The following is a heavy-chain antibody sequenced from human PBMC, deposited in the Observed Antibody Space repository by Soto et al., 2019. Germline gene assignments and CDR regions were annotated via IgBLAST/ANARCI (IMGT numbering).Heavy chain of an antibody. D-gene: IGHD3-16*01. CDR1: GFAFSDYA. J-gene: IGHJ4*02. CDR2: ISDGDGAT. V-gene: IGHV3-23*01. CDR3: AKGRTFFDF. Sequence: EVHLLESGGGLVQPGGSLRLSCAASGFAFSDYAMTWVRQAPGKGLELVSDISDGDGATHYADSVKGRFTISRDDSKNTLYLQMDSLRAEDAAVYYCAKGRTFFDFWGQGTLVTVSS.